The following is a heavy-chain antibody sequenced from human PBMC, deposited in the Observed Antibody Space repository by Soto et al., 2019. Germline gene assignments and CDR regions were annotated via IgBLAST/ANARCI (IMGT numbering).Heavy chain of an antibody. CDR3: ARDRADYDFWSGYLSWFDP. Sequence: EVQLVESRGGLVQPGGSLRLSCAASGFTFSSYSMNWVRQAPGKGLEWVSYISSSSSTIYYADSVKGRFTISRDNAKNSLYLQMNSLRDEDTAVYYCARDRADYDFWSGYLSWFDPWGQGTLVTVSS. J-gene: IGHJ5*02. CDR2: ISSSSSTI. CDR1: GFTFSSYS. D-gene: IGHD3-3*01. V-gene: IGHV3-48*02.